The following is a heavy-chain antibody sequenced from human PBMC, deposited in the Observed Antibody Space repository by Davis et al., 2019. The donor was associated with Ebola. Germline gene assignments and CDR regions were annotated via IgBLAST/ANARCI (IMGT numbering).Heavy chain of an antibody. CDR2: INSDGSST. D-gene: IGHD1-1*01. CDR1: GFTFSSYW. CDR3: AGTVPYYYGMDV. Sequence: GESLKISCAASGFTFSSYWMHWVRQALGKGLVWVSRINSDGSSTSYADSVKGRFTISRDNAKNTLYLQMNSLRAEDTAVYYCAGTVPYYYGMDVWGQGTTVTVSS. J-gene: IGHJ6*02. V-gene: IGHV3-74*01.